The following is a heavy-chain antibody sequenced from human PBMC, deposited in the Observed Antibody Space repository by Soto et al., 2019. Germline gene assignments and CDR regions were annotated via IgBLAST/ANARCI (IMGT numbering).Heavy chain of an antibody. D-gene: IGHD3-3*01. CDR2: IYWDDDK. CDR1: GFSLPLRGVG. J-gene: IGHJ4*02. V-gene: IGHV2-5*02. CDR3: AHRVLRTVFGLVTTTAIYFDF. Sequence: QITLNGPGPPVVRPTETLTLPGSSSGFSLPLRGVGVGGIRQSPGKAPEWLALIYWDDDKRYSASLKSRLTITKDTSKNQVVLTVSDLDPTDTATYYCAHRVLRTVFGLVTTTAIYFDFWGQGTPVAVSS.